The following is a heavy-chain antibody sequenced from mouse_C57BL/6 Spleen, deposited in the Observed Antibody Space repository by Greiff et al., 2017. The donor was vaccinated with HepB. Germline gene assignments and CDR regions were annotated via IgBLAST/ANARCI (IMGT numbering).Heavy chain of an antibody. V-gene: IGHV1-82*01. D-gene: IGHD1-1*01. CDR1: GYAFSSSW. CDR2: IYPGDGDT. Sequence: VQLQQSGPELVKPGASVKLSCTASGYAFSSSWMNWVQQRPGKGLEWIGRIYPGDGDTNYNGTFKGKATLTADKSTSTAYMQLISLTSEDSAVYFCARSIYGSSLYFDVWGTGTTVTVSS. J-gene: IGHJ1*03. CDR3: ARSIYGSSLYFDV.